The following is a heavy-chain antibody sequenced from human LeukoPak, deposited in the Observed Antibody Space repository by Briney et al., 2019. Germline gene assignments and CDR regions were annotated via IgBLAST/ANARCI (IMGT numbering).Heavy chain of an antibody. Sequence: GGSLRLSCAASGLTFSDSAIHWVRQASGKGLEWVGRIRSKGDGHATAYAASVQGRFALSRDDSKNTAYLQMNSLETDDTAVYYCTRGERGVIRNDVSDTRGKGTMVTVSS. CDR1: GLTFSDSA. D-gene: IGHD2/OR15-2a*01. CDR2: IRSKGDGHAT. J-gene: IGHJ3*02. V-gene: IGHV3-73*01. CDR3: TRGERGVIRNDVSDT.